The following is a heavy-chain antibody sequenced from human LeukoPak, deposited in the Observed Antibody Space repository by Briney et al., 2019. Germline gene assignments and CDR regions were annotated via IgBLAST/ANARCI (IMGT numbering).Heavy chain of an antibody. CDR1: GFTFSSYS. Sequence: GGSLRLSCAASGFTFSSYSMNWVRQAPGKGLEWVSYISSSSSSTIYYADSVKGRFTISRDNAKNSLYLQMNSLRAEDTAVYYCANPSHPIDYWGQGTLVTVSS. J-gene: IGHJ4*02. CDR3: ANPSHPIDY. CDR2: ISSSSSSTI. V-gene: IGHV3-48*01.